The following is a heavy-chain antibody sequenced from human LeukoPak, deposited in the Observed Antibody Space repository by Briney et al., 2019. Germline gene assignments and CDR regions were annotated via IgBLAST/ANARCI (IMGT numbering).Heavy chain of an antibody. CDR1: GYTFTSYA. V-gene: IGHV7-4-1*02. J-gene: IGHJ3*02. CDR3: ARDQSMVRGDQGAFDI. CDR2: INTNTGNP. Sequence: ASVKVSCKASGYTFTSYAMNWVRQAPGQGLEWMGWINTNTGNPTYAQGFTGRFVFSLDTSVSTAYLQISSLKAEDTAVYYCARDQSMVRGDQGAFDIWGQGTMVTVSS. D-gene: IGHD3-10*01.